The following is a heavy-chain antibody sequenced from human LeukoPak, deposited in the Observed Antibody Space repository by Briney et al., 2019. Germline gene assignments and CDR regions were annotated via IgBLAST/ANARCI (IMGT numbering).Heavy chain of an antibody. J-gene: IGHJ4*02. CDR1: GFTFSSYG. D-gene: IGHD1-14*01. V-gene: IGHV3-30*18. CDR2: ISYDGSNK. Sequence: PGGSLRLSCAASGFTFSSYGMHWVRQAPGKGLEWVTVISYDGSNKYYADSMKGRFTISRDNSKNTLYLQMNSLRAEDTAVYYCAKGLGNHFDYWGQRTLVTVSS. CDR3: AKGLGNHFDY.